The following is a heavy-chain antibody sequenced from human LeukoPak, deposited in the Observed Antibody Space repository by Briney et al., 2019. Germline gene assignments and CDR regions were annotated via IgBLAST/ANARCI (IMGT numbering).Heavy chain of an antibody. Sequence: ASVKVSCKASGYTFIDYYLHWVRQAPGQGLEWMGWINPNSGGTNYAQKFQGRVTMTRDTSIGTAYMELNRLRSDDTAVYYCARGSYDSSDFEYFHHWGQGTLVTVSS. V-gene: IGHV1-2*02. CDR2: INPNSGGT. J-gene: IGHJ1*01. CDR3: ARGSYDSSDFEYFHH. D-gene: IGHD3-22*01. CDR1: GYTFIDYY.